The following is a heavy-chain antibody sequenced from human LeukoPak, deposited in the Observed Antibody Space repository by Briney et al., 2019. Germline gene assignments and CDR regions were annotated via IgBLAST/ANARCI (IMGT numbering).Heavy chain of an antibody. CDR2: ISSSSSYI. CDR3: ARPIYYGSEGLGY. CDR1: GFTFSSYS. J-gene: IGHJ4*02. Sequence: GGSLRLPCEASGFTFSSYSMNWVRQAPGKGLEWVSSISSSSSYIYYADSVKGRFTISRDNAKNSLYLQMNSLRAEDTAVYYCARPIYYGSEGLGYWGQGTLVTVSS. V-gene: IGHV3-21*01. D-gene: IGHD3-10*01.